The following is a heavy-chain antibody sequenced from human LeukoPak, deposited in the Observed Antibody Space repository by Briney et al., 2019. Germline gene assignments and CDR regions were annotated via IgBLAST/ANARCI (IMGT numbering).Heavy chain of an antibody. Sequence: PETLSLTCTVSGGSMSRYYWSWIRQPPGKELEWIGSIYYSKNTYYNPSLKSRVTISADTSKNQFSLTLGSVSATETAVYYCVSPRGFSYGYFDYWGQGTLVTVSS. J-gene: IGHJ4*02. CDR3: VSPRGFSYGYFDY. D-gene: IGHD5-18*01. CDR2: IYYSKNT. CDR1: GGSMSRYY. V-gene: IGHV4-59*05.